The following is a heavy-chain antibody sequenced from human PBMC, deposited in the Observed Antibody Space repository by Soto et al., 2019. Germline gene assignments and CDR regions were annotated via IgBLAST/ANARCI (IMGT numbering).Heavy chain of an antibody. CDR1: GFIFKMYW. Sequence: GGSLRLSCAASGFIFKMYWMHWVRQSPGKGLVWISRIYNDGTYSDYADSVRGRFTISRDNVNDTLYPQMNNLRAEDSGLYYCTRGPRPISTGTGAYWGQGTQVTVSS. CDR3: TRGPRPISTGTGAY. J-gene: IGHJ4*02. D-gene: IGHD3-10*01. CDR2: IYNDGTYS. V-gene: IGHV3-74*01.